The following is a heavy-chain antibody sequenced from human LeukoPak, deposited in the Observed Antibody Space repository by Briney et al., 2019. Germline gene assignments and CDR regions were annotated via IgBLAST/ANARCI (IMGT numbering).Heavy chain of an antibody. CDR3: ARVDQRISFYFDY. V-gene: IGHV1-2*02. CDR2: LNPHNGDA. CDR1: GYTFTGYY. Sequence: ASVKASCKASGYTFTGYYMHWGRQAPGQGLEWIGWLNPHNGDANYVQKFQGRVTMTRDTSISTAFMELSSLRSDDTAVYYCARVDQRISFYFDYWGQGTLITVSS. J-gene: IGHJ4*02. D-gene: IGHD3-16*02.